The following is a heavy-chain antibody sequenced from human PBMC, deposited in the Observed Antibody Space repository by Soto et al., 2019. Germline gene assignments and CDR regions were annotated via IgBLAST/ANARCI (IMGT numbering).Heavy chain of an antibody. CDR2: INPNSGGT. Sequence: QVQLVQSGAEVKKPGASVKVSCKASGYTFTGYYMHWVRQAPGQGLEWMGWINPNSGGTNYAQKVQGWVTMTRDTFISAVYSGLSRLRSDDTAVYYCARHGYGSGSYYDLYYYYGMDVWGQGTTVTVSS. D-gene: IGHD3-10*01. V-gene: IGHV1-2*04. CDR3: ARHGYGSGSYYDLYYYYGMDV. CDR1: GYTFTGYY. J-gene: IGHJ6*02.